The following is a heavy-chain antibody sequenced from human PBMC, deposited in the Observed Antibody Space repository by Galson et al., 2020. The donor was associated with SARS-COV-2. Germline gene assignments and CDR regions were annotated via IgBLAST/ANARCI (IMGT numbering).Heavy chain of an antibody. CDR1: GFTVSSNY. D-gene: IGHD5-12*01. CDR2: IYSGGST. CDR3: ARATGYSGYDYFDY. Sequence: GGSLRLSCAASGFTVSSNYMSWVRQAPGKGLEWVSVIYSGGSTYYADSVKGRFTISRDNSKNTLYLQMNSLRAEDTAVYYCARATGYSGYDYFDYWGQGSLVTFSS. V-gene: IGHV3-53*01. J-gene: IGHJ4*02.